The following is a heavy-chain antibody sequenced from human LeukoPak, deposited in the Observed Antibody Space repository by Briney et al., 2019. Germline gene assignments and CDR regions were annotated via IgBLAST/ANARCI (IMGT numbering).Heavy chain of an antibody. J-gene: IGHJ5*02. Sequence: PGGSLRLSCAASGFTLSSYAMHWVRQAPGKGLEWVAVISYDGSNKYYADSVKGRFTISRDNSKNTLYLQMNSLRAEDTAVYYCARDYYDFWSGRFDPWGQGTLVTVSS. CDR2: ISYDGSNK. V-gene: IGHV3-30-3*01. CDR3: ARDYYDFWSGRFDP. D-gene: IGHD3-3*01. CDR1: GFTLSSYA.